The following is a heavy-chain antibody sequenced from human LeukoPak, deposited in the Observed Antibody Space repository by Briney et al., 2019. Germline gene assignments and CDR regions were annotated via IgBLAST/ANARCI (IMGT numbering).Heavy chain of an antibody. CDR2: ITYSGST. Sequence: SETLSLTCTVSGGSITSNSYYWGWIRQPPGKGLEWIGSITYSGSTYYNPSLKRRVTISIDTSKNQFSLKLSSVTAADTAVYYCARPLNYYGSGRYFQHWGQGTLVTVSS. J-gene: IGHJ1*01. CDR1: GGSITSNSYY. V-gene: IGHV4-39*07. D-gene: IGHD3-10*01. CDR3: ARPLNYYGSGRYFQH.